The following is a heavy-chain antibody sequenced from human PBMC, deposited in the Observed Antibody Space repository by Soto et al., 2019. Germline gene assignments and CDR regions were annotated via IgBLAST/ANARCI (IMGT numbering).Heavy chain of an antibody. CDR2: IIPIFGTT. V-gene: IGHV1-69*06. J-gene: IGHJ6*02. CDR3: AREGLTTLTTGDYYYGMDV. CDR1: GGTFSSYA. Sequence: QVQLVQSGAEVKKPGSSVKVSCKASGGTFSSYAISWVRQGPGQGLEWIGGIIPIFGTTNYAQKFQGRVSITADKSTSTAYMELSSLRSEDTAVYYCAREGLTTLTTGDYYYGMDVWGQGTTVTVSS. D-gene: IGHD4-4*01.